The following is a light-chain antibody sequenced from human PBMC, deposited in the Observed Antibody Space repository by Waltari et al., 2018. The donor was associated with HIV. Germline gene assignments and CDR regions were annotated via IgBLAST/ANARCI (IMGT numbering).Light chain of an antibody. V-gene: IGKV3-15*01. CDR3: QQYNTWPPRT. CDR2: GAS. J-gene: IGKJ2*01. CDR1: QSVSSN. Sequence: EIVMTQSPATLSVSPGERATLSCRASQSVSSNLAWYQQKPGQAPMLLIYGASTRATGIPARFSGSGSGTEFTLTISSLQSEDFAVYYCQQYNTWPPRTFGQGTKLEIK.